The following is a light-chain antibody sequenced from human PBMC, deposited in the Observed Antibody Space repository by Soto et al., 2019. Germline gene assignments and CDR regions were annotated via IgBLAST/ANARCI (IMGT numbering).Light chain of an antibody. Sequence: DIPMTQSPSALSASVGDRVTITCRASQSISSWLAWHQQKPGKAPKLLIYDASSLESRVPSRFSGSGSGTEFTLTISGLRPDDFATYYCQQYNTYSYTFGQGTKLEIK. CDR2: DAS. CDR3: QQYNTYSYT. CDR1: QSISSW. J-gene: IGKJ2*01. V-gene: IGKV1-5*01.